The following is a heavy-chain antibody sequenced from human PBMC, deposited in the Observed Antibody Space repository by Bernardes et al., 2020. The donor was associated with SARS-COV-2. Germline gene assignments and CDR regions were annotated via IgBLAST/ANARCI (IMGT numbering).Heavy chain of an antibody. Sequence: SETLSLTCAVYGGSFSGYYWSWIRQPPGKGLEWIGEINHSGSTNYNPSLKSRVTISVDTSKNQFSLKLSSVTAADTAVYYCASMVYADYWGQGTLVTVSS. J-gene: IGHJ4*02. CDR2: INHSGST. V-gene: IGHV4-34*01. D-gene: IGHD2-8*01. CDR3: ASMVYADY. CDR1: GGSFSGYY.